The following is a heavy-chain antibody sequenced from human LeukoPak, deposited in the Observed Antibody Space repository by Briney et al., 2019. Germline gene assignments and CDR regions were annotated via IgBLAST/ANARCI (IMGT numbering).Heavy chain of an antibody. CDR3: AKDRQEKKRVLEWLLYPLDY. V-gene: IGHV3-30*02. CDR1: GFTFSSYG. D-gene: IGHD3-3*01. CDR2: IRYDGSNK. J-gene: IGHJ4*02. Sequence: GGSLRLSCAASGFTFSSYGMHWVRQAPGKGLEWVAFIRYDGSNKYYADSVKGRFTISRDNSKNTLYLQMNSLRAEDTAVYYCAKDRQEKKRVLEWLLYPLDYWGQGTLVTVSS.